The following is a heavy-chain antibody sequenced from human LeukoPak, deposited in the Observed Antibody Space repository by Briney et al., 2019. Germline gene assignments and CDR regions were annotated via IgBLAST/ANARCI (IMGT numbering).Heavy chain of an antibody. CDR2: IYSGGST. CDR3: AKTRPLKYYGSGSSSFDY. CDR1: GFTVSRNY. Sequence: GGSLRLSCAASGFTVSRNYMSWVRQAPGKGLEWVSVIYSGGSTYYADSVKGRFTISRDNSKNTLYLQMNSLRAEDTAVYYCAKTRPLKYYGSGSSSFDYWGQGTLVTVSS. D-gene: IGHD3-10*01. V-gene: IGHV3-53*01. J-gene: IGHJ4*02.